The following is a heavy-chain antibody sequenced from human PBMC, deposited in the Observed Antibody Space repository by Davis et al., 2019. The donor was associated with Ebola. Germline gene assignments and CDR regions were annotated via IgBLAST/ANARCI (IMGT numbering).Heavy chain of an antibody. D-gene: IGHD3-22*01. V-gene: IGHV4-34*01. Sequence: GSLRLSCAVYGGSFSGYYWSWVRQPPGKGLEWIGEINHSGSTNYNPSLKSRVAISVDASKKQFSLKLSSVTAADTAMYYCARVEVGVLDWGQGNLVTVSS. CDR1: GGSFSGYY. CDR2: INHSGST. CDR3: ARVEVGVLD. J-gene: IGHJ4*02.